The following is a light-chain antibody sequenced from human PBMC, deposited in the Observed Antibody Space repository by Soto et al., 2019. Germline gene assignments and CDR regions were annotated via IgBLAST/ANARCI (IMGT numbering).Light chain of an antibody. Sequence: QSVLTQPASVSGSPRQSITISCTGTSSDVGSYNLVSWYQQHPGKAPKLLIYDGSKRPSGVSNRFSESKSGNTASLTISGLQAEDEADYYCCSYVGNSAWVFGSGTKVTVL. CDR2: DGS. V-gene: IGLV2-23*01. J-gene: IGLJ1*01. CDR3: CSYVGNSAWV. CDR1: SSDVGSYNL.